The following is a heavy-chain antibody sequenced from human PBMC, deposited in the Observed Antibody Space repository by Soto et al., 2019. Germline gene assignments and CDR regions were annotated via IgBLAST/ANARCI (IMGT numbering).Heavy chain of an antibody. CDR2: ISAYNGNT. CDR3: ARPVHYYDSGGYPDAFDI. J-gene: IGHJ3*02. CDR1: GYTFTSYG. V-gene: IGHV1-18*01. Sequence: ASVKVSCKASGYTFTSYGISWVRQAPGQGLEWMGWISAYNGNTNYAQKLQGRVTMTTDTSTSTAYMELRSLRSDDTAVYYCARPVHYYDSGGYPDAFDIWGQGTMVTVSS. D-gene: IGHD3-22*01.